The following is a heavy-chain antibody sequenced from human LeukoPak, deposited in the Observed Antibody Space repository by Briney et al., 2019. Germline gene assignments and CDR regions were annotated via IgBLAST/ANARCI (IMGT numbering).Heavy chain of an antibody. V-gene: IGHV4-39*01. Sequence: PSKTLSLTCTVSGGSISSSSYYWGSIRQPPGKGLDWIGSIYYSGSTYYNPSLKSRVTISVDTSKNQFSLKLSSVTAADMAVYYCARQPDYGDYGRADYFDYWGQGTLVTVSS. CDR1: GGSISSSSYY. CDR3: ARQPDYGDYGRADYFDY. D-gene: IGHD4-17*01. J-gene: IGHJ4*02. CDR2: IYYSGST.